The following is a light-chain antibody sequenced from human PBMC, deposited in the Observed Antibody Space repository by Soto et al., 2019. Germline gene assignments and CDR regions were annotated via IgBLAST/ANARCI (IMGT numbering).Light chain of an antibody. J-gene: IGLJ2*01. CDR2: GNT. Sequence: QSVLTQPHSVSGAPGQRVPLSCTWSSSNIGAGYDVHWYQQLPGRAPKLLIYGNTNRPSGVPDRFSGSKSGTSASLAITGLQAEDEADYYCLSFDSRLSVVLGGGTKITVL. V-gene: IGLV1-40*01. CDR3: LSFDSRLSVV. CDR1: SSNIGAGYD.